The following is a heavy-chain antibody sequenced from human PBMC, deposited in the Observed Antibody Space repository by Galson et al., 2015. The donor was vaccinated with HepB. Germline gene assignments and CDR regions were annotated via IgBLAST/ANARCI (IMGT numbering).Heavy chain of an antibody. D-gene: IGHD5-18*01. V-gene: IGHV3-7*01. CDR1: EFTLSSSW. J-gene: IGHJ6*02. CDR3: ARHNTYMAYGLDV. Sequence: SLRLSCAASEFTLSSSWMAWVRQAPGKGLEWVANIKEDGRDKYYVDSVRGRFTISRDNAKNSLYLQMNSLRAEDTAVYYCARHNTYMAYGLDVWGQGTAVTVSS. CDR2: IKEDGRDK.